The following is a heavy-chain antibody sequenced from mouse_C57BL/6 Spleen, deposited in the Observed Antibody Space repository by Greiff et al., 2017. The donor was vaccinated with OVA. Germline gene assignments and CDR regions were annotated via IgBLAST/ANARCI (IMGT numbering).Heavy chain of an antibody. CDR3: ARYVGLHWYFDV. CDR1: GYTFTSYT. Sequence: VQLKESGAELARPGASVKMSCKASGYTFTSYTMHWVKQRPGQGLEWIGYINPSSGYTKYNQKFKDKATLTADKSSSTAYMQLSSLTSEDSAVYYCARYVGLHWYFDVWGTGTTVTVSS. D-gene: IGHD6-2*01. J-gene: IGHJ1*03. CDR2: INPSSGYT. V-gene: IGHV1-4*01.